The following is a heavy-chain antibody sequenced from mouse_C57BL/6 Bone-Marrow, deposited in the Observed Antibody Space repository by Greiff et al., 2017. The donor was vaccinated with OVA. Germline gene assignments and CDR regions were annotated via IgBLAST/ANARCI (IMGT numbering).Heavy chain of an antibody. CDR3: AWDGYPFAY. D-gene: IGHD2-3*01. CDR1: GYAFSSSW. J-gene: IGHJ3*01. V-gene: IGHV1-82*01. Sequence: VQLVESGPELVKPGASVKISCKASGYAFSSSWMNWVKQRPGKGLEWIGRIYPGDGDTNYNGKFKGKATLTADKSSSTAYMQLSSLTSEDSAVYFCAWDGYPFAYWGQGTLVTVSA. CDR2: IYPGDGDT.